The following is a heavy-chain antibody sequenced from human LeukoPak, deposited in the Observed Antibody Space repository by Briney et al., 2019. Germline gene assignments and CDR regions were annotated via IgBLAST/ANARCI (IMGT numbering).Heavy chain of an antibody. D-gene: IGHD3-3*01. CDR1: GGTFSSYA. CDR3: ARETYYDFWSGSPYYYYMDV. J-gene: IGHJ6*03. CDR2: IIPIFGTA. Sequence: SVKVSCKASGGTFSSYAISWVRQAPGQGLEWMGRIIPIFGTANYAQKLQGRVTMTTDTSTSTAYMELRSLRSDDTAVYYCARETYYDFWSGSPYYYYMDVWGKGTTVTVSS. V-gene: IGHV1-69*05.